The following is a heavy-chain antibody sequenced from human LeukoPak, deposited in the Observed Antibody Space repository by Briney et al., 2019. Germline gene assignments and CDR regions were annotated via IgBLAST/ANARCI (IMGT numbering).Heavy chain of an antibody. D-gene: IGHD2-2*01. V-gene: IGHV4-4*02. CDR2: IYHSGST. CDR1: GGSISSNNW. Sequence: ASETLSLTCAVSGGSISSNNWWIWVRQSPEKGLEWIGYIYHSGSTYYNPSLKSRVTISVDRSKNQFSLKLSSVTAADTAVYYCARSLVPAAIGSNWFDPWGQGTLVTVSS. CDR3: ARSLVPAAIGSNWFDP. J-gene: IGHJ5*02.